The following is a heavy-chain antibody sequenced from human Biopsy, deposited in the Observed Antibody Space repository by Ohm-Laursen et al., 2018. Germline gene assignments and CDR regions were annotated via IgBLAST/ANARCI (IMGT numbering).Heavy chain of an antibody. Sequence: SETLSLTCAVSGYSVTNDYYWGWIRQPPGKGLEWIGNIYYDGITYYNPSLKSRVAMSVDTSKNQFSLKLRSATAADTAVYYCAREAAIIDPRTRAFDYWGQGTLVTVSS. CDR1: GYSVTNDYY. CDR3: AREAAIIDPRTRAFDY. D-gene: IGHD6-25*01. CDR2: IYYDGIT. J-gene: IGHJ4*02. V-gene: IGHV4-38-2*02.